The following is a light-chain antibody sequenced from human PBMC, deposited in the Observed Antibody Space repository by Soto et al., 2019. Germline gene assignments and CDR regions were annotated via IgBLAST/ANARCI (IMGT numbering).Light chain of an antibody. CDR1: SSDIGGYNF. V-gene: IGLV2-8*01. CDR3: SSHGGSNNPYV. CDR2: EVT. Sequence: QSALTQPPSAYGSPVHSVAISCTGTSSDIGGYNFVSWYQQHPGKAPKLMIYEVTKRPSGVPDRFSGSKSGNTATLIVSGLHAEDEADYYCSSHGGSNNPYVFGTGTKLTVL. J-gene: IGLJ1*01.